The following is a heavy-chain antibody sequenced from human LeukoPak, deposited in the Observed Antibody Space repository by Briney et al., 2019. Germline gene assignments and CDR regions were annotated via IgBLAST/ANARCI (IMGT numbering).Heavy chain of an antibody. CDR3: AKDHGSGSYHDPNWFDP. J-gene: IGHJ5*02. V-gene: IGHV3-30*18. D-gene: IGHD3-10*01. CDR2: ISYDGSYK. Sequence: PGRSLRLSCAASGFTFSSYGMLWVRQAPGKGLDWVTVISYDGSYKYYAESVKGRFTISRDNSKKTLYLQMNSLRAEDTAVYYCAKDHGSGSYHDPNWFDPWGQGTLVTVSS. CDR1: GFTFSSYG.